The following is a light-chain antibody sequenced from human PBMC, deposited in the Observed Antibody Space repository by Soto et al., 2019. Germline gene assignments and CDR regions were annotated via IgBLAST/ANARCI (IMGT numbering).Light chain of an antibody. CDR3: QHYGGMWT. V-gene: IGKV1-5*01. CDR1: QSITNR. CDR2: DAL. Sequence: DIHMTQSPSTLSASVVYRVAITFRASQSITNRLAWYQLKPGKAPKVLIYDALNLESGVPSRFSGSGYGTEFTLTIRSLQPDDFATYCCQHYGGMWTFGQGTKVDIK. J-gene: IGKJ1*01.